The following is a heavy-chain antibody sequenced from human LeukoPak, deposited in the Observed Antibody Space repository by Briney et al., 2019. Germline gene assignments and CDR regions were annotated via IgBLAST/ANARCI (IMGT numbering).Heavy chain of an antibody. D-gene: IGHD3-10*01. CDR1: GFTFSSYS. J-gene: IGHJ4*02. Sequence: GGSLRLSCAASGFTFSSYSVNWVRQAPGKGLEWVSSISSSSSYIYYADSVKGRFTISRDNAKNSLYLQMNSLRAEDTAVYYCARDSDGNFDYWGQRTLVTVSS. CDR2: ISSSSSYI. CDR3: ARDSDGNFDY. V-gene: IGHV3-21*01.